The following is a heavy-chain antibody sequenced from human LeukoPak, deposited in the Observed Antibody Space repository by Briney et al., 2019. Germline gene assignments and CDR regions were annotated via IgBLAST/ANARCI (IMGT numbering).Heavy chain of an antibody. V-gene: IGHV3-11*01. D-gene: IGHD3-3*01. CDR3: ARDRGDFWSGYYEDY. CDR2: ISSSGSTI. CDR1: GFTFSDYY. Sequence: GGSLRLSCAAPGFTFSDYYMSWVRQAPGKGLEGVSYISSSGSTIYYADSVKGRFTISRDNAKNSLYLQMNSLRAEDTAVYYCARDRGDFWSGYYEDYWGQGTLGTVS. J-gene: IGHJ4*02.